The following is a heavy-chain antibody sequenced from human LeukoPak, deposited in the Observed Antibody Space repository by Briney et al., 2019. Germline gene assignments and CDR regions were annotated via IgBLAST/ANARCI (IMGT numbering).Heavy chain of an antibody. CDR2: INHSGST. J-gene: IGHJ4*02. D-gene: IGHD3-3*01. CDR1: GGSFSGYY. V-gene: IGHV4-34*01. CDR3: ARDNAEPTYYDFWSGYYHFARIDY. Sequence: PSETLSLTRAVYGGSFSGYYWSWIRQPPGKGLEWIGEINHSGSTNYNPSLKSRVTISVDTSKNQFSLKLSSVTAADTAVYYCARDNAEPTYYDFWSGYYHFARIDYWGQGTLVTVSS.